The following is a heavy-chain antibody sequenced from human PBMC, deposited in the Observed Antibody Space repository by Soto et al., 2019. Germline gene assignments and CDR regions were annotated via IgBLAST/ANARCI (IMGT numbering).Heavy chain of an antibody. V-gene: IGHV3-21*01. CDR3: ARDSGYGSGASVNHYLDY. CDR2: IGTRGDI. D-gene: IGHD3-10*01. CDR1: GFAFSTFS. Sequence: GGSLRLSCAASGFAFSTFSMHWVRQAPGKGLEWVSSIGTRGDIYYADSVKGRFTISRDNAKNSLSLQMDSLRAEDTAVYYCARDSGYGSGASVNHYLDYWGHGTLVTVSS. J-gene: IGHJ4*01.